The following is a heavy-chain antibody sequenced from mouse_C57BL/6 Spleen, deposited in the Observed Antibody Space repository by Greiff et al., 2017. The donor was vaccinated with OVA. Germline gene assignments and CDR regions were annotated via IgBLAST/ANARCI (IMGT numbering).Heavy chain of an antibody. V-gene: IGHV5-4*01. Sequence: DVHLVESGGGLVKPGGSLKLSCAASGFTFSSYAMSWVRQTPEKRLEWVATISDGGSYTYYPDNVKGRFTISRDNAKNNLYLQMSQLKSEDTAMYYCARDRDDGYYRDYAMDYWGQGTSVTVSS. CDR3: ARDRDDGYYRDYAMDY. CDR2: ISDGGSYT. CDR1: GFTFSSYA. D-gene: IGHD2-3*01. J-gene: IGHJ4*01.